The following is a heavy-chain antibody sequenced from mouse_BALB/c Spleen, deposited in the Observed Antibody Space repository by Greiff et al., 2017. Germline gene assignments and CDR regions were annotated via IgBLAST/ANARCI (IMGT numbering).Heavy chain of an antibody. J-gene: IGHJ3*01. CDR3: KDGYYVAY. CDR2: IDPENGDT. CDR1: GFNIKDYY. Sequence: EVQLQESGAELVRSGASVKLSCTASGFNIKDYYMHWVKQRPEQGLEWIGWIDPENGDTEYAPKFQGKATMTADTSSNTAYLQLSSLTSEDTAVYYCKDGYYVAYWGQGTLVTVAA. V-gene: IGHV14-4*02. D-gene: IGHD2-3*01.